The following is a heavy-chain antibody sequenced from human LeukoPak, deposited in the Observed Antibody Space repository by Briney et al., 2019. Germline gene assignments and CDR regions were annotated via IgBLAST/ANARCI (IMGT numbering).Heavy chain of an antibody. J-gene: IGHJ4*02. CDR3: ARDLYSGSYYDFDY. V-gene: IGHV3-23*01. D-gene: IGHD1-26*01. Sequence: GGSLRLSCAASGFTFSSYGMSWVRQAPGKGLEWVSAISGSGGSTYYADSVKGRFTISRDNSKNTLYLQMNSLRAEDTAVYYCARDLYSGSYYDFDYWGQGTLVTVSS. CDR1: GFTFSSYG. CDR2: ISGSGGST.